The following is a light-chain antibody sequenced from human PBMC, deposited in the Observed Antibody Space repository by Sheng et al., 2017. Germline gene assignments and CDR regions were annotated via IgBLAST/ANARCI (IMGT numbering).Light chain of an antibody. V-gene: IGKV3-20*01. CDR1: QSISSN. J-gene: IGKJ2*01. Sequence: EIVMTQSPATLSVSQGEGATLSCRASQSISSNLAWYQQKPGQPPRLLIYGASSRATGIPDRFSGSGSGTDFTLTISRLEPEDFAVYYCQQYGSSQTFGQGTKLEIK. CDR3: QQYGSSQT. CDR2: GAS.